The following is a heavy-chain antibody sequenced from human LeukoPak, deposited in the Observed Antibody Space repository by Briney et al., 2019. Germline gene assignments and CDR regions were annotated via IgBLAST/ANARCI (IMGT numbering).Heavy chain of an antibody. J-gene: IGHJ4*02. D-gene: IGHD5-24*01. Sequence: SETLSLTCTVSGGSISSYYWSWVRQPPGKGLEYIGYIYYTGITNYNPSLKSRVTISVDTSKNQFSLKLSSVTAADAAVYYCARAGPHRHGCNLDYWGRGALVTVSS. CDR1: GGSISSYY. CDR3: ARAGPHRHGCNLDY. CDR2: IYYTGIT. V-gene: IGHV4-59*12.